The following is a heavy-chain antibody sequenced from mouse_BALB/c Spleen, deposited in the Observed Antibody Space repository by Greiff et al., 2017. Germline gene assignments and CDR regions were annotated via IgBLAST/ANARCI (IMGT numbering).Heavy chain of an antibody. CDR1: GFTFSSFG. D-gene: IGHD4-1*01. J-gene: IGHJ4*01. CDR2: ISSGSSTI. CDR3: ARELEYAMDY. Sequence: EVQLVESGGGLVQPGGSRKLSCAASGFTFSSFGMHWVRQAPEKGLEWVAYISSGSSTIYYADTVKGRFTISRDNPKNTLFLQMTSLRSEDTAMYYCARELEYAMDYWGQGTSVTVSA. V-gene: IGHV5-17*02.